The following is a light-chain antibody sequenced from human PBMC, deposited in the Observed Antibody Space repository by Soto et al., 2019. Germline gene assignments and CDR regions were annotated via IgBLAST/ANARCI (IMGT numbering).Light chain of an antibody. J-gene: IGKJ5*01. V-gene: IGKV3-11*01. CDR3: QQRSSWIT. CDR1: QSVSTY. Sequence: EIVMTQSPGTLSVSPGERATLSCRASQSVSTYLAWYQQKPGQAPRLLIYDASNRATGIPARFSGSGSATDFTLTISSLEPEDFAVYYCQQRSSWITFGQGTRLEIK. CDR2: DAS.